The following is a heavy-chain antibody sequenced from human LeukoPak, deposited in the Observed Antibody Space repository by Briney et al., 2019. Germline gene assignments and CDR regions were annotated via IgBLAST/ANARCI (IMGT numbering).Heavy chain of an antibody. J-gene: IGHJ5*02. Sequence: PGGSLRLSCAASKFTFSSYAMSWVRQAPGKGLEWVSGITDSGGSTFYADSVKGRFTISRDNSKNTLYLQMNSLRAEDTAVYYCARDYRGPWGQGTLVTVSS. CDR2: ITDSGGST. D-gene: IGHD3-16*02. V-gene: IGHV3-23*01. CDR1: KFTFSSYA. CDR3: ARDYRGP.